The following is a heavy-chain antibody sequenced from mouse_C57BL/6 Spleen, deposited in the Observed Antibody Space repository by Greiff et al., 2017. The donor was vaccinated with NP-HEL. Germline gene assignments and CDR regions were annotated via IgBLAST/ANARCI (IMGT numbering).Heavy chain of an antibody. V-gene: IGHV3-1*01. CDR2: ISYSGST. D-gene: IGHD3-2*02. J-gene: IGHJ3*01. CDR1: GNSITSGYD. CDR3: ARDRDSSGTWFAC. Sequence: EVMLVESGPGMVKPSQSLSLICTVTGNSITSGYDWHWIRHFPGNKLEWMGYISYSGSTNYNPSLKSRISITHDTSKNHFFLKLKSVTTEATATYYCARDRDSSGTWFACRGHATRVTVSA.